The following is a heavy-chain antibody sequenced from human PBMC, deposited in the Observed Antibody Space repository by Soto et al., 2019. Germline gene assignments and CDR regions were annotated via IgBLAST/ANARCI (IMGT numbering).Heavy chain of an antibody. J-gene: IGHJ4*02. V-gene: IGHV1-3*01. CDR3: ARDASVVAATPFDY. Sequence: ASVKVSCKASGYTFTSYAMHWVRQAPGQRLEWMGWINAGNGNTKYSQKFQGRVTITRDTSASTAYMELSSLRSEDTAVYYCARDASVVAATPFDYWGQGTLVTVS. CDR2: INAGNGNT. D-gene: IGHD6-19*01. CDR1: GYTFTSYA.